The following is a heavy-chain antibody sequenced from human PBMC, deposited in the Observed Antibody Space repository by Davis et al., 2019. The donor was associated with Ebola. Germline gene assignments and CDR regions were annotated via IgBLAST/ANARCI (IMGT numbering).Heavy chain of an antibody. J-gene: IGHJ6*04. Sequence: PSETLSLTCTVSGGSISSSSYYWGWIRQPPGKGLEWIGSIYYSGSTYYNPSLKSRVTISVDTSKNQFSLKLSSVTAADTAVYYCARAGYYYGSGSYYYYYYGMDVWGKGTTVTVSS. V-gene: IGHV4-39*01. CDR2: IYYSGST. CDR1: GGSISSSSYY. CDR3: ARAGYYYGSGSYYYYYYGMDV. D-gene: IGHD3-10*01.